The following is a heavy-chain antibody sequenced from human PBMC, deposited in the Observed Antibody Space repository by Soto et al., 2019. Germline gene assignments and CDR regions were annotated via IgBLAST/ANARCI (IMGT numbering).Heavy chain of an antibody. J-gene: IGHJ4*02. CDR2: IYYSGST. CDR3: ARDPVGVTHFAY. V-gene: IGHV4-59*01. D-gene: IGHD1-26*01. CDR1: GGSISSYY. Sequence: PSETLSLTCTVSGGSISSYYWSWIRQPPGKGLEWIGYIYYSGSTNYNPSLKSRVTISVDTSKNQFSLKLSSVTAADTAIYYCARDPVGVTHFAYWGQGAPVTVS.